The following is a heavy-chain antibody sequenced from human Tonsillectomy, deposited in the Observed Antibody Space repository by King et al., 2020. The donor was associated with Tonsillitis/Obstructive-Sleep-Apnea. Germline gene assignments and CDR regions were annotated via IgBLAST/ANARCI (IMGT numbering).Heavy chain of an antibody. D-gene: IGHD3-10*01. CDR3: AKDRLEGLLWFRETNNWFDP. CDR1: GFTFSSYA. J-gene: IGHJ5*02. CDR2: ISGSGGST. Sequence: VQLVESGGGLVQPGGSLRLSCAASGFTFSSYAMSWVRQAPGKGLEWVSAISGSGGSTYYADSVKGRFTISRDNSKNTLYLQMNSLRAVDTAVYYCAKDRLEGLLWFRETNNWFDPWGQGTLVTVSS. V-gene: IGHV3-23*04.